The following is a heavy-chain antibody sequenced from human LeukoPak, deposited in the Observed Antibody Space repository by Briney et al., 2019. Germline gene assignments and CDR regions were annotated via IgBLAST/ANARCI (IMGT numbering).Heavy chain of an antibody. CDR3: ARRARDIVVVVAARAHAFDI. V-gene: IGHV5-51*01. Sequence: GESLKISCKGSGYSFTSYWIGWVRQMPGKGLEWMGIIYPGDSDTRYSPSFQGQVTISADKSLSTAYLQWSSLKASDTAMYYCARRARDIVVVVAARAHAFDIWGQGTMVTVSS. D-gene: IGHD2-15*01. J-gene: IGHJ3*02. CDR1: GYSFTSYW. CDR2: IYPGDSDT.